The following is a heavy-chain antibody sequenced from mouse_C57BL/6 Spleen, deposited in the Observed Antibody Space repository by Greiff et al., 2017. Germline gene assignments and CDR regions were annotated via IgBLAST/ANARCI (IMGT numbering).Heavy chain of an antibody. CDR1: GFTFSSYA. Sequence: EVKLVESGGGLVKPGGSLKLSCAASGFTFSSYAMSWVRQTPEKRLEWVASISDGGSYTYYPDNVKGRSTISRDNAKNNVYLQMSQLKSEDTAMYYCAKDDGSSYWYFGVWGTGTTVTASS. CDR2: ISDGGSYT. CDR3: AKDDGSSYWYFGV. J-gene: IGHJ1*03. D-gene: IGHD1-1*01. V-gene: IGHV5-4*03.